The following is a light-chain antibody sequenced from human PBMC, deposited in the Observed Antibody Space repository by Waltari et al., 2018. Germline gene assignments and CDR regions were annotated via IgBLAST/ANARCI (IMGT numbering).Light chain of an antibody. Sequence: QSALTQPPSVSGSPGQPVPIPCTGTRSNVGGYNSVSWYQQFPGKAPKLMIYDVTKRPSGVPDRFSGSKAGNTASLTISGLQSEDEADYYCCSYAGIYSFVLFGGGTKLTVL. CDR3: CSYAGIYSFVL. CDR2: DVT. J-gene: IGLJ2*01. CDR1: RSNVGGYNS. V-gene: IGLV2-11*01.